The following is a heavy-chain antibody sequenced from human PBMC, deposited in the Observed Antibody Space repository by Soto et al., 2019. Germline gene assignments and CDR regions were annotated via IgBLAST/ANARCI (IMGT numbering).Heavy chain of an antibody. CDR3: VGNYAMDV. V-gene: IGHV4-61*01. D-gene: IGHD1-26*01. J-gene: IGHJ6*02. CDR1: GGSVSSGSYF. Sequence: QVQLQESGPGLVKPSEILSLTCTVSGGSVSSGSYFWSWIRQPPGKGLEWIGYNSYIGSTNYNPSLKSRVTISVDTSKNQFSLNLSSVTAADTAVYFCVGNYAMDVWGPGTTVTVSS. CDR2: NSYIGST.